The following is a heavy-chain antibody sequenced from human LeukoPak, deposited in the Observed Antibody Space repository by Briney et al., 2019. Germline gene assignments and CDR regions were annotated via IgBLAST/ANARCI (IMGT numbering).Heavy chain of an antibody. Sequence: PGGSLRLSCAASGFTFSSYQMNWVRQAPGKGLEWVSYISSSGSTISYADSVKGRFTISRDNAKNSLYLQMNRLRVEDTAVYYCARDHYSSGWADGWGQGTLVSVS. CDR2: ISSSGSTI. D-gene: IGHD6-19*01. CDR3: ARDHYSSGWADG. CDR1: GFTFSSYQ. V-gene: IGHV3-48*03. J-gene: IGHJ4*02.